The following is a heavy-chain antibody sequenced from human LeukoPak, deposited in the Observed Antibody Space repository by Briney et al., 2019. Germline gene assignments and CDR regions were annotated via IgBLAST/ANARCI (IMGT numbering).Heavy chain of an antibody. CDR3: AKEASSGTTED. CDR1: GFTFSNYW. V-gene: IGHV3-30*18. CDR2: ISYDGSNK. J-gene: IGHJ4*02. D-gene: IGHD1-7*01. Sequence: GGSLRLSCVASGFTFSNYWMHWVRQAPGKGLEWVAVISYDGSNKYYADSVKGRFTISRDNSKNTLYLQMNSLRAEDTAVYYCAKEASSGTTEDWGQGTLVTVSS.